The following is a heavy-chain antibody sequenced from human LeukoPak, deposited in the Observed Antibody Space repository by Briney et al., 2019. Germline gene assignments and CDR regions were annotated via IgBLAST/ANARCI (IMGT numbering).Heavy chain of an antibody. CDR1: GGSISSFY. J-gene: IGHJ6*03. CDR3: ARGSISGTRIYYYYYLDV. V-gene: IGHV4-59*13. Sequence: SETLSLTCSVSGGSISSFYWSWIRQPPGKGREWVGYMYNSGSANYNPSLKSRATISLDTSKNQFSLKLNSVTAADTAVYFCARGSISGTRIYYYYYLDVWGKGTTVTISS. D-gene: IGHD1-20*01. CDR2: MYNSGSA.